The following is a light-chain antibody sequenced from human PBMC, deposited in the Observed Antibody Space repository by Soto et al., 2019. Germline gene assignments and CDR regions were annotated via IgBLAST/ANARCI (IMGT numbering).Light chain of an antibody. CDR2: DAS. J-gene: IGKJ2*01. CDR3: HQYNSY. V-gene: IGKV1-5*01. CDR1: ESIATW. Sequence: DVHMTQSPSSLSASVGDRVTITCRASESIATWLAWYQQKPGQAPKLLIYDASRLESGVPSRFSGGGSGTEFTLTISGLQPEHFATYYCHQYNSYFGPGTKLEI.